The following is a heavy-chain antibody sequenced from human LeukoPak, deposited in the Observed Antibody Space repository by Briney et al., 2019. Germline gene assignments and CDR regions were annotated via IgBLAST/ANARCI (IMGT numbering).Heavy chain of an antibody. J-gene: IGHJ2*01. V-gene: IGHV3-21*01. CDR3: ARDTVVRGVMTEYFDL. Sequence: GGSLRLSCAASGFSFRSYAMNWVRQAPGKGLEWVSSISSSSSYIYYADSVKGRFTISRDNAKNSLYLQMNSLRAEDTAVYYCARDTVVRGVMTEYFDLWGRGTLVTVS. D-gene: IGHD3-10*01. CDR1: GFSFRSYA. CDR2: ISSSSSYI.